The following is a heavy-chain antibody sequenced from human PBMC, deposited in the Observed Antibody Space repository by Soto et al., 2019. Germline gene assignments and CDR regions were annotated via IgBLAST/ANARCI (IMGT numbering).Heavy chain of an antibody. CDR2: IYYSGST. D-gene: IGHD3-10*01. CDR1: GGSISSYY. CDR3: ARTYYYGSGSLYYFDY. Sequence: PSETLSLTCTVSGGSISSYYWSWIRQPPGKGLEWIGYIYYSGSTNYNPSLKSRVTISVDTSKNQFPLKLSSVTAADTAVYYCARTYYYGSGSLYYFDYWGQGTLVTVSS. V-gene: IGHV4-59*01. J-gene: IGHJ4*02.